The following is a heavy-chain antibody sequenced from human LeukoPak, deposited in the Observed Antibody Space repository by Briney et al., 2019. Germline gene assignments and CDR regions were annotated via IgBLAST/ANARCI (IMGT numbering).Heavy chain of an antibody. CDR3: ARGYCSSTSCYFDY. D-gene: IGHD2-2*01. CDR1: GFTFSGYS. Sequence: GGSLRLSCAASGFTFSGYSMDWVRQAPGKGLEWVSGINWNGGSTGYADSVKGRFTISRDNAKNSLYLQMNSLRAEDTALYYCARGYCSSTSCYFDYWGQGTLVTVSS. J-gene: IGHJ4*02. V-gene: IGHV3-20*04. CDR2: INWNGGST.